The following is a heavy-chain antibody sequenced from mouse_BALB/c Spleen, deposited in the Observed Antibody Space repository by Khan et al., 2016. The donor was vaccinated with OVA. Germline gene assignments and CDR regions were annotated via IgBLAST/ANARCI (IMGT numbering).Heavy chain of an antibody. J-gene: IGHJ2*01. D-gene: IGHD4-1*01. CDR3: ARSDSGTVFDY. CDR2: IYPGYFHT. CDR1: GYTFTSYY. Sequence: QVQLQQPGPELVKPGASVRISCMASGYTFTSYYIHWVKQRPGQGLEWIGWIYPGYFHTEYNEKFKGKATLTADKSSSTAYMQLSSLTSEDSAVYFGARSDSGTVFDYWGQGTTLTVSS. V-gene: IGHV1S56*01.